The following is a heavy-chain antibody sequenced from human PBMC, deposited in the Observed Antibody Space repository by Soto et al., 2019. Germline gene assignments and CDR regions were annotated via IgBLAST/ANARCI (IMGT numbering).Heavy chain of an antibody. D-gene: IGHD6-13*01. V-gene: IGHV3-23*01. CDR1: GFTFGSHS. CDR2: IDGNGINK. J-gene: IGHJ4*02. Sequence: GGSLRLSCAGSGFTFGSHSLTWVRQAPGKGLEWVSAIDGNGINKYYADSVKGRFTISRDNSKNTLYLRMDSLGPEDTAVYFCAKPSGLARAGSAFDYWGLGTLVTVSS. CDR3: AKPSGLARAGSAFDY.